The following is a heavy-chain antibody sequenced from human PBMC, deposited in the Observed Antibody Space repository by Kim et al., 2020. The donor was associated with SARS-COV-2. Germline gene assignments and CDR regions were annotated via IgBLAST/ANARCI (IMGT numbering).Heavy chain of an antibody. D-gene: IGHD4-17*01. CDR3: TRLKDYGDYENAFDI. Sequence: GGSLRLSCAASGLSFSDSAIHWVRQASEKGLEWVGRIRSTANTYATAYAGSVEGRFTISRDDLKNTAYLQMNRLKAEDTAVYYCTRLKDYGDYENAFDIWGQGTMVTVSS. V-gene: IGHV3-73*01. CDR1: GLSFSDSA. CDR2: IRSTANTYAT. J-gene: IGHJ3*02.